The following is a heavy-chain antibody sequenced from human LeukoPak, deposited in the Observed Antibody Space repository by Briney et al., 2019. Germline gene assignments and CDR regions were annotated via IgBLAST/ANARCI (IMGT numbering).Heavy chain of an antibody. CDR3: ARLTKVAGNYYYYGMDV. Sequence: GASLQISCKGSGYSFTSYWIGWVRPLPGKGLEWMGIIYPGDSDTRYSPSFQGQVTISADKSISTAYLQWSSLKASYTAMYYCARLTKVAGNYYYYGMDVWGQGTTVTVSS. D-gene: IGHD6-19*01. CDR1: GYSFTSYW. J-gene: IGHJ6*02. CDR2: IYPGDSDT. V-gene: IGHV5-51*01.